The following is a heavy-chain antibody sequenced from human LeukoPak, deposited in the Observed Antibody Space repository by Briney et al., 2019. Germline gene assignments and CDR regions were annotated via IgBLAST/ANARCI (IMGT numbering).Heavy chain of an antibody. D-gene: IGHD3-10*01. V-gene: IGHV3-30-3*01. J-gene: IGHJ4*02. CDR3: AKDLRTYYYGSGSYHFDY. Sequence: GGSLRLSCAASGFTFSSYAMHWVRQAPGKGLEWVAVISYDGSNKYYADSVKGRFTISRDNSKNTLYLQMNSLRAEDPAVYYCAKDLRTYYYGSGSYHFDYWGQGTLVTVSS. CDR2: ISYDGSNK. CDR1: GFTFSSYA.